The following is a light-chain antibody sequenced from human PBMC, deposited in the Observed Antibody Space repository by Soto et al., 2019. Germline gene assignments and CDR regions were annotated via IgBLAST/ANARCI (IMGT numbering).Light chain of an antibody. J-gene: IGKJ1*01. CDR3: QHYNSYSEA. V-gene: IGKV1-5*03. CDR2: KAS. CDR1: QTISSW. Sequence: DIQMTQSPSTLSGSVGARVTITCRASQTISSWLAWYQQKPGKAPKLLIYKASTLKSGVPSRFSGSGSGTAFTLTISSLQPDDFATYYCQHYNSYSEAFGQGTKVELK.